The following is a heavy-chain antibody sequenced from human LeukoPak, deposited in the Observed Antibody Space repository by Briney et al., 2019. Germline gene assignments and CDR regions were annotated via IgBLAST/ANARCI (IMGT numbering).Heavy chain of an antibody. Sequence: GGSLRLSCAASGITFSNYWIHWVRQAPGKGLVWVSRIKPDGSSTNYADSVKGRFTISRDNAKNTVFLQMNSLRAEDTAVYYCARDFGQQLDAETSDYWGQGTLVTVSS. J-gene: IGHJ4*02. CDR2: IKPDGSST. D-gene: IGHD6-13*01. CDR1: GITFSNYW. V-gene: IGHV3-74*01. CDR3: ARDFGQQLDAETSDY.